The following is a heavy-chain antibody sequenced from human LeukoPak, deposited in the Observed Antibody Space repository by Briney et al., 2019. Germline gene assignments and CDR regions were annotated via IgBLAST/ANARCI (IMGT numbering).Heavy chain of an antibody. CDR3: ARDRDGFNGGAFDI. J-gene: IGHJ3*02. CDR1: GGSISSSSYY. D-gene: IGHD5-24*01. V-gene: IGHV4-39*07. Sequence: SETLSLTCSASGGSISSSSYYWGWIRQPPGKGLEWIGSIYYTGSTYYNPSLKSRVTISVDTSKNQFSLTLSSVTAADTAVYYCARDRDGFNGGAFDIWGQGTMVTVSS. CDR2: IYYTGST.